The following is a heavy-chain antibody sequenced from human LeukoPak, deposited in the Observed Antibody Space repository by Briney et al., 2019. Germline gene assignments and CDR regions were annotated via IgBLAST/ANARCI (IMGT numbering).Heavy chain of an antibody. Sequence: GGSLRLSCATPGFTFANYAMNGFRKAPGKGLEWVSAVTGPGDTTYYADSVKGRFFMSREDSKTTVYLQMNSLRAEDTAIYYCAKGAEIDLWGQGTLVTVSS. D-gene: IGHD3-16*01. CDR1: GFTFANYA. J-gene: IGHJ5*02. V-gene: IGHV3-23*01. CDR2: VTGPGDTT. CDR3: AKGAEIDL.